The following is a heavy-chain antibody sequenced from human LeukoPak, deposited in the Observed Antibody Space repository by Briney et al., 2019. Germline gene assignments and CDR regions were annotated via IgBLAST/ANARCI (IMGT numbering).Heavy chain of an antibody. CDR3: ARDGAYCSGGSCLWWFDP. V-gene: IGHV1-2*02. J-gene: IGHJ5*02. Sequence: ASVKVSCKASGYTFTGYYIHWVRQAPGQGLEWMGWINPNSGGTNYAQKFQGRVTMTRDTSISTAYMEFSSLRSDDTAVYYCARDGAYCSGGSCLWWFDPWGQGTLVTV. D-gene: IGHD2-15*01. CDR2: INPNSGGT. CDR1: GYTFTGYY.